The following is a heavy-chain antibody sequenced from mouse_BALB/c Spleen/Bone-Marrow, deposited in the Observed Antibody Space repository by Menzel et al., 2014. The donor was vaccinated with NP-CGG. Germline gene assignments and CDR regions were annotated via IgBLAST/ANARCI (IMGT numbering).Heavy chain of an antibody. CDR1: GYTFTSYW. J-gene: IGHJ3*01. D-gene: IGHD2-1*01. CDR3: TSGNYAY. V-gene: IGHV1-69*02. CDR2: IYPSDSYT. Sequence: VQVVESGAELVRPGASVKLSCKASGYTFTSYWINWVKQRPGQGLEWIGNIYPSDSYTNYNQKFKDKATLTVDKSSSTAYMQLSSPTSEDSAVYYCTSGNYAYWGQGTLVTVSA.